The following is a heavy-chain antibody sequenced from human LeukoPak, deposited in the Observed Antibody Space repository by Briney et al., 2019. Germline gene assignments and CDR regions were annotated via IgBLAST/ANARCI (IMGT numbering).Heavy chain of an antibody. CDR2: IRYDGSNK. Sequence: GGSLRLSCAASGFTFSSYGMHWVRQAPGKGLEWVAFIRYDGSNKYYADSVKGRFTISRDNSKNTLYLQMNSLRAEDTAVYYCAKDSSGPRPLSAFDIWGQGTMVTVSS. V-gene: IGHV3-30*02. CDR3: AKDSSGPRPLSAFDI. J-gene: IGHJ3*02. D-gene: IGHD3-22*01. CDR1: GFTFSSYG.